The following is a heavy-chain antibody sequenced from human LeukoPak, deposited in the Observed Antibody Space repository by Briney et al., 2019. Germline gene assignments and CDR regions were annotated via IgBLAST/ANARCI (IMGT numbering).Heavy chain of an antibody. CDR3: ASSRRCSSTSCPLDY. V-gene: IGHV1-69*01. D-gene: IGHD2-2*01. CDR2: IIPIFGTA. CDR1: GGTFSSYA. Sequence: KISCKASGGTFSSYAISWVRQAPGQGLEWMGGIIPIFGTANYAQKFQGRVTITADESTSTAYMELSSLRSEDTAVYYCASSRRCSSTSCPLDYWGQGTLVTVSS. J-gene: IGHJ4*02.